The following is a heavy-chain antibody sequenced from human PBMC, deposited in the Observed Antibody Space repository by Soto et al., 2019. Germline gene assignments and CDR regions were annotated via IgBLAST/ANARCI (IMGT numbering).Heavy chain of an antibody. CDR1: GFTFSSYG. CDR2: ISYDGSNK. Sequence: QVQLVESGGGVVQPGRSLRLSCAASGFTFSSYGMHWVRQAPGKGLEWVAVISYDGSNKYYADSVKGRFTISRDNSKYTLYLQMNSLRAEDTAVYYCAKDPRLDILTGPFDYWGQGTLVTVSS. CDR3: AKDPRLDILTGPFDY. J-gene: IGHJ4*02. D-gene: IGHD3-9*01. V-gene: IGHV3-30*18.